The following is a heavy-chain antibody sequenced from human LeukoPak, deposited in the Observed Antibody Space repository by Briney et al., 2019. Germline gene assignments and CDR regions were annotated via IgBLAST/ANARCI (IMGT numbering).Heavy chain of an antibody. V-gene: IGHV4-31*03. Sequence: PSETLSLTCTVSGGSISSGTYYWGWIRQHPGKGLEWIGYIYYSGRTYYNPSLKSRVTISVDTSRNQFSLKLSSVTAADTAVYYCARAMENRAAYGFDIWGQGTLVTVSS. D-gene: IGHD3-10*01. J-gene: IGHJ3*02. CDR1: GGSISSGTYY. CDR2: IYYSGRT. CDR3: ARAMENRAAYGFDI.